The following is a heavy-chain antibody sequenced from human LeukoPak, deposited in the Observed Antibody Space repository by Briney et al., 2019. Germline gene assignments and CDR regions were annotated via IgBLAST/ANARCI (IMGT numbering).Heavy chain of an antibody. V-gene: IGHV4-61*02. CDR2: IYTSGST. D-gene: IGHD5-12*01. CDR1: GGSISSGSYY. J-gene: IGHJ6*03. CDR3: ARGRGGYDSLPYYYYYMDV. Sequence: SETLSLTCTVSGGSISSGSYYWSWIRQPAGKGLEWIGRIYTSGSTNYNPSLKSRVTISVDTSKNQFSLKLSSVTAADTAVYYCARGRGGYDSLPYYYYYMDVWGEGTTVTISS.